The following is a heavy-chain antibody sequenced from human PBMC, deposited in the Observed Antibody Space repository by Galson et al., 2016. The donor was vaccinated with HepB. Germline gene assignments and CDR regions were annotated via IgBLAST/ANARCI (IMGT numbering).Heavy chain of an antibody. CDR1: GFTFGAYA. CDR2: IRSKAYGGTT. CDR3: ARFLGYYYFDY. Sequence: SLRLSCAASGFTFGAYAMSWFRQAPGKGLEWVGFIRSKAYGGTTEYAASVKVRLTISRDDSKGIAYLQLNSLKTEDTAVYYCARFLGYYYFDYWGQGTLVTVSS. V-gene: IGHV3-49*03. J-gene: IGHJ4*02. D-gene: IGHD3-22*01.